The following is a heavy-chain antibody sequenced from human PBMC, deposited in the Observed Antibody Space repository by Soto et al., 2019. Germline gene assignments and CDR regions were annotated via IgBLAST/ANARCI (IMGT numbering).Heavy chain of an antibody. Sequence: PGESLKISCEASGYRITSYWIAWVRQMPGKGLEWMGLIYPGDSETRYSLSFQGQVTISVDKSINTAYLHWSSLKASDTAMYFCARPEHYYGTGSDTGSMDVWGQGTTVTVSS. V-gene: IGHV5-51*01. CDR1: GYRITSYW. J-gene: IGHJ6*02. D-gene: IGHD3-10*01. CDR2: IYPGDSET. CDR3: ARPEHYYGTGSDTGSMDV.